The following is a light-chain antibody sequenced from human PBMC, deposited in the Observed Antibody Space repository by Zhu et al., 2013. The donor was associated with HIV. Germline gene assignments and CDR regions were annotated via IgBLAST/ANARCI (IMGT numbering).Light chain of an antibody. CDR3: QQYGSSPRS. CDR2: GAS. J-gene: IGKJ2*03. Sequence: EIVMTQSPATLSASPGERATLSCTASQGVSSNLAWYQQKPAQAPRLLIYGASTRATGIPARFSGSGSGTDFTLTIRRLEPEDFAVYYCQQYGSSPRSFGQGTKLEIK. CDR1: QGVSSN. V-gene: IGKV3-20*01.